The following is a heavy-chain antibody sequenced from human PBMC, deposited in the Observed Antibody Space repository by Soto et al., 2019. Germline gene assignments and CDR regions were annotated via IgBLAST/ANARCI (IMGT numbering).Heavy chain of an antibody. V-gene: IGHV4-4*02. Sequence: SETLSLTCAVSGDSISSSNWWTWVRQPPGKGLEWIGDIYHTGITNYNPSLKSRVTILVDKSKNQFSLKLTSVTATDTAVYYCXTHPFTVTYYYYYGMDVWGQGTTVTVSS. CDR1: GDSISSSNW. CDR2: IYHTGIT. D-gene: IGHD4-4*01. CDR3: XTHPFTVTYYYYYGMDV. J-gene: IGHJ6*02.